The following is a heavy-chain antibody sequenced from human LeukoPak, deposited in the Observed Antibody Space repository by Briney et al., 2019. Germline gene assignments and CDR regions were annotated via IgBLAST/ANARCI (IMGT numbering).Heavy chain of an antibody. CDR1: GGSISSGGYS. CDR3: ARESDPNWFDP. V-gene: IGHV4-30-2*01. J-gene: IGHJ5*02. CDR2: IYHSGST. Sequence: PSQTLSLTCAVSGGSISSGGYSWSWVRQPPGKGLEWIGYIYHSGSTYYNPSLKSRVTISVDRSKNQFSLKLSSVTAADTAVYYCARESDPNWFDPWGQGTLVTVSS.